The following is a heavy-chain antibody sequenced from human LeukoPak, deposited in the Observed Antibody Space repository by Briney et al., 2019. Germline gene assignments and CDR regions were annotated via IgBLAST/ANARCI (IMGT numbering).Heavy chain of an antibody. D-gene: IGHD3-22*01. V-gene: IGHV1-2*02. CDR3: ARKYHYDSSGYYWAFGY. CDR2: INPNSGCT. J-gene: IGHJ4*02. CDR1: GYTFTDYY. Sequence: ASVKVSCKASGYTFTDYYMHWVRQAPGQGLEWMGWINPNSGCTIYAQKFQGRVTMTSDTSISTAYMELSRLRSDDTAVYYCARKYHYDSSGYYWAFGYWGQGTLVTVSS.